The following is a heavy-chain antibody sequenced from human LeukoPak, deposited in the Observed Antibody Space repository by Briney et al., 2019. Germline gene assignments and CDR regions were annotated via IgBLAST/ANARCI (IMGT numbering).Heavy chain of an antibody. D-gene: IGHD6-19*01. CDR3: ARSSLGYSSGWYVFDY. Sequence: SETLSLTCTVSGGSISSYYWSWIRQPPGKGLEWIGYIYYSGSTNYNPSLKSRVTISVDTSKNQFSLKLSSVTAADTAVYYCARSSLGYSSGWYVFDYWGQGTLVTVSS. CDR2: IYYSGST. CDR1: GGSISSYY. V-gene: IGHV4-59*08. J-gene: IGHJ4*02.